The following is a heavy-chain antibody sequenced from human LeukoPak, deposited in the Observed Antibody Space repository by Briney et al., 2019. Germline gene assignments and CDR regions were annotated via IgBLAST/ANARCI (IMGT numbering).Heavy chain of an antibody. CDR3: ARDMTTETTGDY. J-gene: IGHJ4*02. V-gene: IGHV3-11*04. CDR2: ISASGNTI. D-gene: IGHD4-17*01. CDR1: GFTFSAYY. Sequence: GGSLRLSCAASGFTFSAYYMSWIRQAPGKGLEWVASISASGNTIFYADSVKGRFTISRDNAKNSLYLLLNSLRAEDTAVYFCARDMTTETTGDYWGQGTLVTVSS.